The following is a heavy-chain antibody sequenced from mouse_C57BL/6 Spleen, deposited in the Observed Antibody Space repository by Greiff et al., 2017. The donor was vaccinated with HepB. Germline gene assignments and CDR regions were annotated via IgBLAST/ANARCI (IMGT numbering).Heavy chain of an antibody. D-gene: IGHD2-3*01. CDR1: GYTFTSYW. Sequence: QVHVKQPGAELVKPGASVKMSCKASGYTFTSYWITWVKQRPGQGLEWIGDIYPGSGSTNYNEKFKSKATLTVDTSSSTAYMQLSSLTSEDSAVYYCARRFDGSFFDYWGQGTTLTVSS. J-gene: IGHJ2*01. CDR3: ARRFDGSFFDY. CDR2: IYPGSGST. V-gene: IGHV1-55*01.